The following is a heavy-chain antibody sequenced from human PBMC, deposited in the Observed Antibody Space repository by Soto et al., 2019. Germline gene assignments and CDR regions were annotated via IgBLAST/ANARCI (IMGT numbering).Heavy chain of an antibody. CDR1: GFTFSSYG. CDR3: ARALHGSLDY. Sequence: QVQLVESGGGVVQAGRSLRLSCAVSGFTFSSYGMHWVRQAPGKGLEWVAVIWYDGSNKYYAESVKGRFTISRDNSKNTLYLQMNSLRAEDTAVYYCARALHGSLDYWGQGTLVTVSS. J-gene: IGHJ4*02. CDR2: IWYDGSNK. D-gene: IGHD3-10*01. V-gene: IGHV3-33*01.